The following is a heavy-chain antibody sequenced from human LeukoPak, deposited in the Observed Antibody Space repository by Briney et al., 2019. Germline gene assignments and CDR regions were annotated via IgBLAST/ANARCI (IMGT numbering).Heavy chain of an antibody. D-gene: IGHD2-2*02. Sequence: GGSLRLSCAASGFTFSSYSMNWVRQAPGKGLEWVSSISSSSSYIYYADSVKGRFTISRDNSKNTLYLQMNSLRAEDTAVYYCAKGAYCSSTSCYTTLNAFDIWGQGTMVTVSS. CDR2: ISSSSSYI. J-gene: IGHJ3*02. CDR3: AKGAYCSSTSCYTTLNAFDI. V-gene: IGHV3-21*04. CDR1: GFTFSSYS.